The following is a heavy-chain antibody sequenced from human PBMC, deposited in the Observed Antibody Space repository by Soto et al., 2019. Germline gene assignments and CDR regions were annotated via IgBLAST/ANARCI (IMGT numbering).Heavy chain of an antibody. CDR1: GYTFTSYA. CDR3: ARDRYSSGWLDV. V-gene: IGHV1-3*01. Sequence: QVQLVQSGAEVKKPGASVKVSCKASGYTFTSYAMHWGRQAPGQRLEWMGWINVGNGNTKYSKKFQGRVTNTRATSASTAYMELSSLRSEDTAVYYCARDRYSSGWLDVWGKGTTVTVSS. D-gene: IGHD6-19*01. CDR2: INVGNGNT. J-gene: IGHJ6*04.